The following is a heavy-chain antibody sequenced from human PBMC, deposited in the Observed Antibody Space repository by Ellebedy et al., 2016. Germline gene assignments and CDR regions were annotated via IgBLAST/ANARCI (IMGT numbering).Heavy chain of an antibody. D-gene: IGHD2-15*01. CDR1: RFSFNTYA. V-gene: IGHV3-23*01. J-gene: IGHJ4*02. CDR3: AKDHCGGGSCYFDS. Sequence: GESLKISCAASRFSFNTYAMNWVRQAPGKGLEWISGITYEDSTIYADSVKGRFTISRDSSKNILYLQMNSLRADDTAVYYCAKDHCGGGSCYFDSWGQGTLVTVSS. CDR2: ITYEDST.